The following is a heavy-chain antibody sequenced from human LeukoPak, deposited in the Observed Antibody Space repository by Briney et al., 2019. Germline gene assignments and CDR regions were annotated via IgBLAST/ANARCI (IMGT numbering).Heavy chain of an antibody. J-gene: IGHJ4*02. V-gene: IGHV3-23*01. Sequence: GGSLRLSCAASGFMFSHSAMTWVRQTPGKGLDWVSGISESGGATYYAGSAKGRFTISRDNSKNTLYLQMNRLRSDDTAVYYCATVGVGWVAFEYWGQGALVTVSS. D-gene: IGHD3-16*01. CDR3: ATVGVGWVAFEY. CDR2: ISESGGAT. CDR1: GFMFSHSA.